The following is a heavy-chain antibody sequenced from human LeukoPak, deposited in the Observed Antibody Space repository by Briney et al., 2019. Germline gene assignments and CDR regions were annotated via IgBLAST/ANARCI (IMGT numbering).Heavy chain of an antibody. CDR1: GGSISSSSYY. Sequence: SETLSLTCTVSGGSISSSSYYWGWIRQPPGKGLEWIGSIYYSGSTYYNPSLKSRVTISIDTSKNQLSLKLSSVTAADTAVYYCARGRGGMIVVVITEYNWFDPWGQGTLVTVSS. D-gene: IGHD3-22*01. CDR3: ARGRGGMIVVVITEYNWFDP. V-gene: IGHV4-39*07. CDR2: IYYSGST. J-gene: IGHJ5*02.